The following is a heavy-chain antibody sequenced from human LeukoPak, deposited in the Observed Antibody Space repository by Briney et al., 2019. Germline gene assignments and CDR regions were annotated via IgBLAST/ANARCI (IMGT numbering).Heavy chain of an antibody. V-gene: IGHV3-48*03. CDR2: ISSRGSTV. CDR3: SLLAVASPQDY. CDR1: GFSFSTYE. Sequence: GGSLRLSCAASGFSFSTYEMHWVRQAPGKGLEWVSDISSRGSTVYYADSVKGRFTTSRDNANNYLYLQMQSLRAEDTAVYYCSLLAVASPQDYWGQGTLVTVSS. J-gene: IGHJ4*02. D-gene: IGHD6-19*01.